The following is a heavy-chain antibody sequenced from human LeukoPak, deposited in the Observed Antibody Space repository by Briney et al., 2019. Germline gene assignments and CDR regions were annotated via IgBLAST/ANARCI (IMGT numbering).Heavy chain of an antibody. V-gene: IGHV1-8*01. CDR1: GYTFTSYD. CDR2: MNPNTGDT. Sequence: GASVKVSCKASGYTFTSYDINWVRLATGQGLEWMGWMNPNTGDTGYAQKFQGRVTMTRNTSISTAYMELSSLRSEDTAVYYCARVLGLNRVRGVKSRYYFDYWGQGTLVTVSS. J-gene: IGHJ4*02. CDR3: ARVLGLNRVRGVKSRYYFDY. D-gene: IGHD3-10*02.